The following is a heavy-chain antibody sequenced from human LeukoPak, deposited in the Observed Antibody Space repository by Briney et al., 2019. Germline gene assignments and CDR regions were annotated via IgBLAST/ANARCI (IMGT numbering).Heavy chain of an antibody. V-gene: IGHV3-9*01. J-gene: IGHJ4*02. CDR2: INWNSADI. D-gene: IGHD1-26*01. CDR3: AKDRIADVQLPDY. Sequence: GGSLRLSCAASGFTFHDYAMHWVRHAPGKGLEWVSGINWNSADIGYADSVKGRFTISRDNFKNSVFLQMNNLTPEDTALYYCAKDRIADVQLPDYWGQGTLVTVSS. CDR1: GFTFHDYA.